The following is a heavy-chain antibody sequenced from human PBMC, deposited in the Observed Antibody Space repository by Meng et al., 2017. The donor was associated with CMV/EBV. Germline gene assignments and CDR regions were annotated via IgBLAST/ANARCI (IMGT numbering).Heavy chain of an antibody. D-gene: IGHD3-22*01. CDR3: ARDQRDSSGYYFDY. V-gene: IGHV4-31*02. Sequence: SCGSIRSCGYYWGWIRQHPGKGLEWIGYIYYRGSTYYNPSLKSRVTISVDTSKNQFSLKLSSVTAADTAVYYCARDQRDSSGYYFDYWGQGTLVTVSS. J-gene: IGHJ4*02. CDR2: IYYRGST. CDR1: CGSIRSCGYY.